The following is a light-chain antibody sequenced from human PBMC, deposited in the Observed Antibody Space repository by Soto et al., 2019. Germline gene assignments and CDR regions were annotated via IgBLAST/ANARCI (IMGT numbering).Light chain of an antibody. Sequence: DIQMTPSPSSLSASVGDRVTITCQASQDISNYLNWYQQKPGKAPKVLIYDASNLGTGVPSRFSGSGSGTDFTLTISRLEPEDFTVYYCQQYHTSPITFGQGTRLEI. V-gene: IGKV1-33*01. CDR1: QDISNY. J-gene: IGKJ5*01. CDR3: QQYHTSPIT. CDR2: DAS.